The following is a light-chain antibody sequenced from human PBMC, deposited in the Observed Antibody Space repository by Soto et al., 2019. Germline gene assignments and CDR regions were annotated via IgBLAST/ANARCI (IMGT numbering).Light chain of an antibody. CDR2: EGT. CDR1: SSDIGRYKF. Sequence: QSVLTQPASVSGSPGQSITISCTGTSSDIGRYKFVSWFQQHPVKAPKLLIFEGTNRPSGVSKRFSGSKSGNTASLTISGLRDEDEAIYFSSSSTNTNTVVTFRGGTKVTV. V-gene: IGLV2-14*01. CDR3: SSSTNTNTVVT. J-gene: IGLJ2*01.